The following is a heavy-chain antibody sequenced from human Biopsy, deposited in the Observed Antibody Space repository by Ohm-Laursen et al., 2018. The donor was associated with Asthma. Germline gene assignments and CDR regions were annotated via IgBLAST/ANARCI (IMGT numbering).Heavy chain of an antibody. D-gene: IGHD6-25*01. V-gene: IGHV3-11*01. Sequence: SLRLSCSASGFFFSDYYMTWMRQAPRKGLEWVSSISSSGSTTYPAESVKGRFTISRDNAQKSLFLQMDSLRAEDTAIYYCARVFESSEWGPFYHFGLDVWGQGTTVAVSS. CDR2: ISSSGSTT. CDR3: ARVFESSEWGPFYHFGLDV. CDR1: GFFFSDYY. J-gene: IGHJ6*02.